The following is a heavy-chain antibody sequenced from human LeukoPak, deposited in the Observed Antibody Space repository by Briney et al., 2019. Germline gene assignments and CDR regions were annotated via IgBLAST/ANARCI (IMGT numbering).Heavy chain of an antibody. CDR2: IWYDGSNK. V-gene: IGHV3-33*01. CDR1: GFTFSSYG. J-gene: IGHJ4*02. D-gene: IGHD1-26*01. Sequence: GGSLRLSCAASGFTFSSYGMHWVRQAPGKGLEWVAVIWYDGSNKYYADSVKGRFTISRDNSKNTLYPQMNSLRAEDTAVYYCARERSYLFDYWGQGTLVTVSS. CDR3: ARERSYLFDY.